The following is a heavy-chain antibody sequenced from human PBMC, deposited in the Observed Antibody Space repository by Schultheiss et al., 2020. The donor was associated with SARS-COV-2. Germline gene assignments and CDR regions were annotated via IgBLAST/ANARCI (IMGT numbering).Heavy chain of an antibody. Sequence: GESLKISCKGSGYSFTNYWIGWVRQMPGKGLEWMGIIYPGDADAIYGPSFEGQVTFSADTSISTVYLQWSSLKASDNAMYYCARERTPWDYSNYVVEDYWGQGTLVTVSS. CDR2: IYPGDADA. CDR3: ARERTPWDYSNYVVEDY. CDR1: GYSFTNYW. D-gene: IGHD4-11*01. J-gene: IGHJ4*02. V-gene: IGHV5-51*01.